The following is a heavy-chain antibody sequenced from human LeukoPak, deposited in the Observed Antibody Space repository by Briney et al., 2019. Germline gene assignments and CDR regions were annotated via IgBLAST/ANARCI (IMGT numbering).Heavy chain of an antibody. CDR1: GFTFSSYS. D-gene: IGHD2-15*01. J-gene: IGHJ4*02. CDR3: AKVMEYCSGGSCYSAGDY. Sequence: GGSLRLSCVASGFTFSSYSMNWVRQAPGKGLEWVSSISSSSSFIYYADSVKGRFTISRDNSKNSLYLQMNSLRTEDTALYYCAKVMEYCSGGSCYSAGDYWGQGTLVTVSS. V-gene: IGHV3-21*04. CDR2: ISSSSSFI.